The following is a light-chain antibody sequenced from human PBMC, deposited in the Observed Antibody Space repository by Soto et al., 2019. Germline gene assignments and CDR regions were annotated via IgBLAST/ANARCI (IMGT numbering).Light chain of an antibody. CDR3: ETWDSNIRV. CDR1: SGHRSYI. CDR2: LEGSGSY. V-gene: IGLV4-60*03. Sequence: QPVLTQSSSASASLGSSVTLTCTLSSGHRSYIIAWHQQQPGKAPRYLMKLEGSGSYNKGSGVPDRFSGSSSGADRYLTMSNLQSEDEADYYCETWDSNIRVFGGGTKLTVL. J-gene: IGLJ2*01.